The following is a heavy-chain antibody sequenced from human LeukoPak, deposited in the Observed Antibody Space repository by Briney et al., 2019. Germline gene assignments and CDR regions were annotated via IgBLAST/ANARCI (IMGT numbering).Heavy chain of an antibody. CDR3: AKLLLPASKGAFII. J-gene: IGHJ3*02. CDR2: INFSGTT. D-gene: IGHD2-2*01. CDR1: GGSLSGSY. Sequence: PSETLSPTCSVSGGSLSGSYWSWIRQSAGERPEYIGRINFSGTTNYNPSLRSRVTLSMDTSKNQVSLDLSAVTAADTAVYYCAKLLLPASKGAFIIWGLGTLVTVSS. V-gene: IGHV4-4*07.